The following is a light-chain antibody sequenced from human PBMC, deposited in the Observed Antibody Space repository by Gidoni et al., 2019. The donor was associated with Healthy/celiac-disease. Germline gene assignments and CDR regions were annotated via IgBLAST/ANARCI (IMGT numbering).Light chain of an antibody. CDR1: QSISSY. CDR2: AAS. Sequence: DIQMTQSPSSLSASVGDRVTITCRASQSISSYLNWYQQKPGKAPKLVIYAASSLQSGVPSRFSGSGSGTDFTLNISSLQPEDFATYYCQQGYSSWTFGQGTKVEIK. CDR3: QQGYSSWT. J-gene: IGKJ1*01. V-gene: IGKV1-39*01.